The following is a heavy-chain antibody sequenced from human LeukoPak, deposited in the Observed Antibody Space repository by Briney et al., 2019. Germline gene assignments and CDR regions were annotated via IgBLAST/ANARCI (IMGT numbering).Heavy chain of an antibody. CDR1: GFTFSSYA. J-gene: IGHJ6*02. Sequence: PGGSLRLSCAASGFTFSSYAMSWVRQAPGKGLEWVSAISGSGGSTYYADSVKGRFTISRDNSKNTLYLQMNSLRAEDTAVYYCARGLVVITTYYYYGMDVWGQGTTVTVSS. CDR3: ARGLVVITTYYYYGMDV. CDR2: ISGSGGST. V-gene: IGHV3-23*01. D-gene: IGHD3-22*01.